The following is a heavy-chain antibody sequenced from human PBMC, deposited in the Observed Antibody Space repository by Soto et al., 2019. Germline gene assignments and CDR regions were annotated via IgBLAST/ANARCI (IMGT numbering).Heavy chain of an antibody. CDR2: ISYDGSNK. J-gene: IGHJ3*02. V-gene: IGHV3-30*03. Sequence: QVQLVESGGGVVQPGRSLRLSCAASGFTFSSYGMHWVRQAPGKGLEWVAVISYDGSNKYYADSVKGRFTISRDNSKNTLYLQMNSLRAEDTAVYYCGGGGSWPDAFDIWGQGTMDTVSS. D-gene: IGHD2-15*01. CDR1: GFTFSSYG. CDR3: GGGGSWPDAFDI.